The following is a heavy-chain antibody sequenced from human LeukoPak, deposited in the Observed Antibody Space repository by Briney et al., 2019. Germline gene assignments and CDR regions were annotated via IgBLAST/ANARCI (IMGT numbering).Heavy chain of an antibody. Sequence: GGSRRLSCAAPGFTFSSYAMSWVRQAPGKGLEWVSAISGSGGSTYYADSVKGRSTISRDNSKNTLYLQMNSLRAEDTAVYYCAKDSDYIDYWGQGTLVTVSS. V-gene: IGHV3-23*01. CDR3: AKDSDYIDY. J-gene: IGHJ4*02. CDR2: ISGSGGST. CDR1: GFTFSSYA.